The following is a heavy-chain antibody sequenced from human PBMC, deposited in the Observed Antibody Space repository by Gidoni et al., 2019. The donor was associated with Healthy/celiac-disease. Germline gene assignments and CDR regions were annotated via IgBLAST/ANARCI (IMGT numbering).Heavy chain of an antibody. V-gene: IGHV4-4*02. Sequence: QVQLQESGPGLVKPSGTLSLTCTVSGFSITSSNWWSWVRQSPGKGLEWIGEMHPTGPSHHNPSLQGRVTLSSDISKNQLSLSLTSVTAADTAVYYCARHGEYYLDSWGQGTLVTVS. CDR2: MHPTGPS. D-gene: IGHD4-17*01. CDR3: ARHGEYYLDS. J-gene: IGHJ4*02. CDR1: GFSITSSNW.